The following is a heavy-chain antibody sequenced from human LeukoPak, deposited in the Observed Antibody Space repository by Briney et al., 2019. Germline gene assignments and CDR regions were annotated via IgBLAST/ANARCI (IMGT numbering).Heavy chain of an antibody. CDR2: IYYSGTS. Sequence: SETLSLTCTVSGGSISSDSYHWGWIRQPPGKGLEWIGSIYYSGTSNYNPSLKSRVTISVDTSKNQFSLKLSSVTAADTAVYYCAISSQMNSGSYLGYWGQGTLVTVSS. CDR1: GGSISSDSYH. D-gene: IGHD1-26*01. J-gene: IGHJ4*02. CDR3: AISSQMNSGSYLGY. V-gene: IGHV4-39*07.